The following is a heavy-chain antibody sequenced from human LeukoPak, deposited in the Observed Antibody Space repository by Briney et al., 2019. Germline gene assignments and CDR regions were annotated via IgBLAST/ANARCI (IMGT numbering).Heavy chain of an antibody. CDR1: GDSISSGGSY. CDR3: ARAACSSTSCYAGYYYGMDV. CDR2: IYYSGTT. Sequence: SETLSLTCTVSGDSISSGGSYWSWTRQRPGEGLEWIGYIYYSGTTNYNPSLKSRVTISVDTSKNQFSLKLSSVTAADTAVYYCARAACSSTSCYAGYYYGMDVWGQGTTVTVSS. V-gene: IGHV4-31*03. J-gene: IGHJ6*02. D-gene: IGHD2-2*01.